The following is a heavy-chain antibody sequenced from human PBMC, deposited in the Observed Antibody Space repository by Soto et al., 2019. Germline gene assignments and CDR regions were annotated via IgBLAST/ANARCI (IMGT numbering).Heavy chain of an antibody. CDR1: GFTFSSYW. CDR3: ARVYGDPKKYYYYYYMDV. D-gene: IGHD4-17*01. J-gene: IGHJ6*03. V-gene: IGHV3-74*01. Sequence: GGSLRLSCAASGFTFSSYWMHWVRQAPGKGLVWVSRINSDGSSTSYADSVKGRFTISRDNAKNTLYLQMNSLRAEDTAVYYCARVYGDPKKYYYYYYMDVWGKGTTVTVSS. CDR2: INSDGSST.